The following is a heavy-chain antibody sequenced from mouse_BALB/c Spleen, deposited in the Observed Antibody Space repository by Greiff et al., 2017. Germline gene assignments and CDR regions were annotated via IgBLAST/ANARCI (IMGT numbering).Heavy chain of an antibody. V-gene: IGHV5-6-2*01. Sequence: DVQLVESGGGLVKLGGSLKLSCAASGFTFSSYYMSWVRQTPEKRLELVAAINSNGGSTYYPDTVKGRFTISRDNAKNTLYLQMSSLKSEDTALYYCARPSYWYFDVWGAGTTVTVSS. CDR1: GFTFSSYY. CDR2: INSNGGST. CDR3: ARPSYWYFDV. J-gene: IGHJ1*01.